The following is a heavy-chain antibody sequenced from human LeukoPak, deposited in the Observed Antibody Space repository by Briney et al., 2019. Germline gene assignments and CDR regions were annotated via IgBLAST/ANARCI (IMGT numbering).Heavy chain of an antibody. D-gene: IGHD2-2*02. V-gene: IGHV3-33*01. CDR3: ASEFCSSTSCYTGGMDV. CDR1: GFTFSSYG. CDR2: IWYDGSNK. Sequence: GGSLRLSCAASGFTFSSYGMHWVRQAPGKGLEWVAVIWYDGSNKYYADSVKGRFTISRDNSKNTLYLQMNSLRAEDTAVYYCASEFCSSTSCYTGGMDVWGQGTTVTVSS. J-gene: IGHJ6*02.